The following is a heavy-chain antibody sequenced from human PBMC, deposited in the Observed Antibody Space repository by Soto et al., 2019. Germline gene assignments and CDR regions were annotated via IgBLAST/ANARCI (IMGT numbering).Heavy chain of an antibody. CDR2: INPADSDI. D-gene: IGHD3-16*01. J-gene: IGHJ4*02. V-gene: IGHV5-51*01. CDR3: ARHQRDDASRKVDC. Sequence: PGESQKISCQGSGYSFTSNWIGWVRQMPGKGLEWMGIINPADSDIKYSPSFQGQVTISADKSIGTAYLQWSSLKASDTAMYYCARHQRDDASRKVDCWGQGTLVTVSS. CDR1: GYSFTSNW.